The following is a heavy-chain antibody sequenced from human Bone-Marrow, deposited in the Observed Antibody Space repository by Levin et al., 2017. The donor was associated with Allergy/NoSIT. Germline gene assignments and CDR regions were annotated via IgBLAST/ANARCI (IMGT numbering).Heavy chain of an antibody. Sequence: GRILPVLNKTNFAQTFQGRLTITADTSTNTAYMELNSLTSEDTAFYYCARVGDYDESNSGGHWGQGTLVTVSS. J-gene: IGHJ4*02. V-gene: IGHV1-69*04. CDR2: ILPVLNKT. D-gene: IGHD3-22*01. CDR3: ARVGDYDESNSGGH.